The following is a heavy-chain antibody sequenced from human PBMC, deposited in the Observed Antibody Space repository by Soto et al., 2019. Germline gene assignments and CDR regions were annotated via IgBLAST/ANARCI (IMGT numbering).Heavy chain of an antibody. CDR2: IYYSGST. D-gene: IGHD3-10*01. J-gene: IGHJ6*02. CDR1: GGAIISYY. V-gene: IGHV4-59*01. Sequence: SDTLALTYTVSGGAIISYYWSWIRQPPGKGLERIGYIYYSGSTNYNPSLKSRVAISVDTSKNQFSLKLSSVTAANTAVYYCARGGSGSYIYYYYGMDVWHQRSTFTVCS. CDR3: ARGGSGSYIYYYYGMDV.